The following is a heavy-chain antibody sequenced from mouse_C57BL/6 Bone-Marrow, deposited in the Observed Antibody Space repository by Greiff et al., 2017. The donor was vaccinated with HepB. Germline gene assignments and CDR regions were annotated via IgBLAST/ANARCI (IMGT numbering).Heavy chain of an antibody. CDR3: AESTLLTLFDY. CDR2: IYPRSGNT. V-gene: IGHV1-81*01. D-gene: IGHD2-1*01. J-gene: IGHJ2*01. CDR1: GYTFTSYG. Sequence: VQLQQSGAELARPGASVKLSCKASGYTFTSYGISWVKQRTGQGLEWIGEIYPRSGNTYYNEKFKGKATLTADKSSSTAYMDLRSLTTEDSAVYFCAESTLLTLFDYGGQGTTLTVSA.